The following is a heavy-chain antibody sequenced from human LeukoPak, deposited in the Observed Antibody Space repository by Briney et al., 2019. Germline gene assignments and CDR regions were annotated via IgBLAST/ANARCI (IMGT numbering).Heavy chain of an antibody. CDR3: ARGPTYYYDSSGYMDY. CDR2: IYSGGST. Sequence: PGGSLRFSCAASGFTFSSYAMSWVRQAPGKGLEWVSVIYSGGSTYYADSVKGRFTISRDNSKNTLYLQMNSLRAEDTAVYYCARGPTYYYDSSGYMDYWGQGTLVTVSS. D-gene: IGHD3-22*01. V-gene: IGHV3-53*01. CDR1: GFTFSSYA. J-gene: IGHJ4*02.